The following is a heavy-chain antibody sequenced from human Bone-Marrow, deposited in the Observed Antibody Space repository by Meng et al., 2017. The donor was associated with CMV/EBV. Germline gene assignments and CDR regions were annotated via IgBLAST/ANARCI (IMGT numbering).Heavy chain of an antibody. D-gene: IGHD2-2*01. CDR1: GGSISSYY. J-gene: IGHJ4*02. CDR2: IYYSGST. Sequence: SETLSLTCTVSGGSISSYYWGWIRQPPGKGLEWIGSIYYSGSTYYNPSLKSRVTISVDTSKNQFSLKLSSVTAADTAVYYCVRGSGVVVPAAIDYWGQGTLVTVSS. CDR3: VRGSGVVVPAAIDY. V-gene: IGHV4-39*07.